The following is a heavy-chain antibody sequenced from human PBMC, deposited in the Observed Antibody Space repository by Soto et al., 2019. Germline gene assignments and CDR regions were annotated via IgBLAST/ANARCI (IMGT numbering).Heavy chain of an antibody. V-gene: IGHV4-59*01. Sequence: SETLSLTCTVSGGSISSYYWSWIRQPPGKGLEWIGYIYYSGSTNYNPSLKSRVTISVDTSKNQFSLKLSSVTAADTAVYYCARATYYDFWSGYYSGGGENWFDPWGQGTLVTVSS. J-gene: IGHJ5*02. CDR1: GGSISSYY. CDR2: IYYSGST. D-gene: IGHD3-3*01. CDR3: ARATYYDFWSGYYSGGGENWFDP.